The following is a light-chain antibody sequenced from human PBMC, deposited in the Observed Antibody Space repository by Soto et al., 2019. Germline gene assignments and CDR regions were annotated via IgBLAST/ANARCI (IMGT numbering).Light chain of an antibody. CDR3: QQYKMYSRT. J-gene: IGKJ1*01. CDR2: KAS. Sequence: DIQMTQSPSTLSASVGDIINITCRASHSVNSWLAWYQQKPGKAPKLLINKASNLERGVPSRFSGSGSETEFTLTISSLEPNDFATYYCQQYKMYSRTFGQGTKVDIK. V-gene: IGKV1-5*03. CDR1: HSVNSW.